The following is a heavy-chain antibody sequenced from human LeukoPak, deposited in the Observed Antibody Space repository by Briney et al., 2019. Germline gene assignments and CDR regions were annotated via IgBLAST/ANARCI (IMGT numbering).Heavy chain of an antibody. D-gene: IGHD1-26*01. CDR3: ARLTGSYSDY. CDR2: IYPRDSDT. Sequence: GESLEISFQGSGYRFTSYWIGWVRPMPGKGLEWMGIIYPRDSDTRYSPSFQGQVTISADKSISTAYLQWSSLKASDTAIYYCARLTGSYSDYWGQGTLVTVSS. J-gene: IGHJ4*02. V-gene: IGHV5-51*01. CDR1: GYRFTSYW.